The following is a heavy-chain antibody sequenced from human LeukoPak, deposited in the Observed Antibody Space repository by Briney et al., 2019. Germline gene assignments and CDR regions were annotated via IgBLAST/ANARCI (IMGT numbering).Heavy chain of an antibody. Sequence: GGSLRVSCAASGFTFSSYGMHWVRQAPGKGREWVAVISYEGSNKYYADSVKGRFTISRDNSKNTLYLQMNSLRAEDTAVYYCAKVVTTPIPYIAAAGGDYWGQGTLVTVSS. V-gene: IGHV3-30*18. CDR2: ISYEGSNK. J-gene: IGHJ4*02. D-gene: IGHD6-13*01. CDR3: AKVVTTPIPYIAAAGGDY. CDR1: GFTFSSYG.